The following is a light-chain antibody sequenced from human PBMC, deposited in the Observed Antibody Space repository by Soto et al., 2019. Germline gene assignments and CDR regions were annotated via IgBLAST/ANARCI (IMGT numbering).Light chain of an antibody. CDR3: QQYGSSPPA. V-gene: IGKV3-20*01. Sequence: EIVWTQSPGTLSLSPGERATLSCRASQRVSSNYLAWDQQKPGQAPKVLIYRASSRATGIPDRFSGSGSGADFTLPISTLQPQDFAVYYCQQYGSSPPAVGAGTKV. J-gene: IGKJ4*01. CDR2: RAS. CDR1: QRVSSNY.